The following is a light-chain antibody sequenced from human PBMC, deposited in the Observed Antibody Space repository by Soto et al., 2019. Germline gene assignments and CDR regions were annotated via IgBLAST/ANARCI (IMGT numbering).Light chain of an antibody. V-gene: IGKV1-39*01. J-gene: IGKJ3*01. CDR2: AAS. CDR1: QGVGDR. Sequence: DIQVTQSPSSLSASVGDRVTITCRASQGVGDRLGWYQQKPGKAPKLLIYAASSLQSGVPSRFSGSGSGTDFTLTISSLQPEDFATYYCQQSYSTPFTFGPGTKVDIK. CDR3: QQSYSTPFT.